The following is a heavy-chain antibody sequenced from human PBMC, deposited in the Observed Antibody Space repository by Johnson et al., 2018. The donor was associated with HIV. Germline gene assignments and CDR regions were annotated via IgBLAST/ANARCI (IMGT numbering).Heavy chain of an antibody. D-gene: IGHD3-16*02. Sequence: QVQLVESGGGVVQPGRSLRLSCAASGFTFSSYAMHWVRQAPGKGLEWVAVISYDGSNKYYADSVKGRFTISRDNSKNTRYLQMNSLRDEDTAVYYCARVDRSWAFDIWGRGPMVTVSS. J-gene: IGHJ3*02. CDR3: ARVDRSWAFDI. CDR1: GFTFSSYA. CDR2: ISYDGSNK. V-gene: IGHV3-30-3*01.